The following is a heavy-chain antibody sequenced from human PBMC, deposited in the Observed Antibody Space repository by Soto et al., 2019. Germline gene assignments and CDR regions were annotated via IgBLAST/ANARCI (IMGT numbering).Heavy chain of an antibody. V-gene: IGHV6-1*01. CDR1: GDSVSSNSAA. D-gene: IGHD3-10*01. CDR2: TYYRSKWYN. Sequence: SQTLSLTCAISGDSVSSNSAAWNWIRQSPSRGLEWLGRTYYRSKWYNDYAVSVKSRITINPDTSKNQFSLQLNSVTPEDTAVYSCARALWFGELSDTAQDYYYGMDVWGQGTTVTVSS. J-gene: IGHJ6*02. CDR3: ARALWFGELSDTAQDYYYGMDV.